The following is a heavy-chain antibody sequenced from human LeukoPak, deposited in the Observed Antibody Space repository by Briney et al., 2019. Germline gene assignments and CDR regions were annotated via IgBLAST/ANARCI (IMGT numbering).Heavy chain of an antibody. CDR3: AKIGRVGEYFDWFYFDY. CDR1: GFTFSSYA. V-gene: IGHV3-23*01. D-gene: IGHD3-9*01. J-gene: IGHJ4*02. Sequence: PGGSLGLSCAASGFTFSSYAMSWVRQAPGKGLEWVSAISGSGGSTYYADSVKGRFTISRDNSKNTLYLQMNSLRAEDTAVYYCAKIGRVGEYFDWFYFDYWGQGTLVTVSS. CDR2: ISGSGGST.